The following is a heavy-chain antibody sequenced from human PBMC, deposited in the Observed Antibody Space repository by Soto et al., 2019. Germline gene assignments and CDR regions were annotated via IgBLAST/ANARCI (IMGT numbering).Heavy chain of an antibody. CDR1: GGTFSSYT. J-gene: IGHJ4*02. CDR3: ARGLRFGVVSGYYFDY. D-gene: IGHD3-3*01. CDR2: IIPILGIA. V-gene: IGHV1-69*02. Sequence: QVQLVQSGAEVKKPGSSVKVSCKASGGTFSSYTISWVRQAPGQGLEWMGRIIPILGIANYAQKFQGRVTITADKSQSTAYMELSSLRSEDTAVYYCARGLRFGVVSGYYFDYWGQGTLVTVSS.